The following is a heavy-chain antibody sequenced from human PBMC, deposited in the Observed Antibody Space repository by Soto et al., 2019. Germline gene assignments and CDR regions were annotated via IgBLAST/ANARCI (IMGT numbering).Heavy chain of an antibody. CDR2: ISFNGDVT. Sequence: GSLRLSCAASGFSFSAYYMSWIRQAPGKGLEWVSYISFNGDVTRYSGSVEGRFTVSRDNAKKSLYLQMNSLRVEDTAVYYCARENGHPGHNYAMDVWGQGTTVTVSS. J-gene: IGHJ6*02. V-gene: IGHV3-11*01. CDR1: GFSFSAYY. CDR3: ARENGHPGHNYAMDV. D-gene: IGHD2-8*01.